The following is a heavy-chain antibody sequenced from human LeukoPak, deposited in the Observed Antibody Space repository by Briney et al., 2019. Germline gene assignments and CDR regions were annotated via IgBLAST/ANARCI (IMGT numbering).Heavy chain of an antibody. V-gene: IGHV4-59*01. D-gene: IGHD6-19*01. CDR3: ASCRRAGWISQPPDY. CDR2: IYYNGST. Sequence: SETLSLTCTVSGGSISSYYWSWIRQPPGKGLEWIGFIYYNGSTNYIPSLKSRVTISVDTSKNQFSLKLTSVTAADTAVYFCASCRRAGWISQPPDYWVQGTLVTVSS. J-gene: IGHJ4*02. CDR1: GGSISSYY.